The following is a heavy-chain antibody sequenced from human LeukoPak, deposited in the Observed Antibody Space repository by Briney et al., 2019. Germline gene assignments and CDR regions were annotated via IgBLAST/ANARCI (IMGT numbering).Heavy chain of an antibody. J-gene: IGHJ2*01. V-gene: IGHV3-49*04. Sequence: GGSLRLSCTASGFTFGDFGMSWVRQAPGKGLEWVGFIRSKAYGGTAEYAASVKGRFTISRDDSKSIAYLQMNSLKTEDTAVYFCTTSVAVAGAIWYFDLWGRGALVTVSS. D-gene: IGHD6-19*01. CDR1: GFTFGDFG. CDR2: IRSKAYGGTA. CDR3: TTSVAVAGAIWYFDL.